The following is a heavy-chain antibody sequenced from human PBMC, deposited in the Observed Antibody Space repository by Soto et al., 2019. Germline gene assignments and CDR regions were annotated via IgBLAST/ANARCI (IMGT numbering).Heavy chain of an antibody. D-gene: IGHD6-13*01. CDR2: INHSGST. V-gene: IGHV4-34*01. J-gene: IGHJ6*02. CDR1: GGSFSGYY. Sequence: PSETLSLTCAVYGGSFSGYYWSWIRQPPGKGLEWIGEINHSGSTNYNPSLKSRVTISVDTSKNQFSLKLSSVTAADTAVYYCARVAAAGNYYYYGMDVWGQGTTVT. CDR3: ARVAAAGNYYYYGMDV.